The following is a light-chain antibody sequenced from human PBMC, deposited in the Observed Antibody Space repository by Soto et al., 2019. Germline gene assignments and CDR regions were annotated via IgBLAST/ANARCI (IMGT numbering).Light chain of an antibody. J-gene: IGKJ4*01. CDR3: QQSYSYLVT. CDR1: QSISSW. CDR2: AAS. V-gene: IGKV1-5*01. Sequence: DIQITQSPSTLSASVGDRVTIPCRASQSISSWLAWYQQKPGKAPKILIHAASTLESGVPSRFRATVSGTEFSLTITRLQPEDFETYYCQQSYSYLVTFGAGTKVDIK.